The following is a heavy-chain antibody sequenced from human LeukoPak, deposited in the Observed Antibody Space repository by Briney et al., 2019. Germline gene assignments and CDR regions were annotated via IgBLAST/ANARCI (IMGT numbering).Heavy chain of an antibody. Sequence: ASVKVSCKASGYTFTSYGIRWVRQAAGQGLEWMGGISAYNGNTNYAQKLQGRVTMTTDTSTSTAYMELRSLRSDDTAVYYCARSRVVVVPAASDAFDIWGQGTMVTVSS. J-gene: IGHJ3*02. V-gene: IGHV1-18*01. D-gene: IGHD2-2*01. CDR3: ARSRVVVVPAASDAFDI. CDR1: GYTFTSYG. CDR2: ISAYNGNT.